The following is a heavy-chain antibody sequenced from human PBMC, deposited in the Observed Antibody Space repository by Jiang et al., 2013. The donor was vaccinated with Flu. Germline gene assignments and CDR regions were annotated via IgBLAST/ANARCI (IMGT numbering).Heavy chain of an antibody. J-gene: IGHJ2*01. CDR1: GTFSSYA. CDR3: ARSLDRYCSSTSCYILDL. Sequence: GTFSSYAISWVRQAPGQGLEWMGRIIPILGIANYAQKFQGRVTITADKSTSTAYMELSSLRSEDTAVYYCARSLDRYCSSTSCYILDLWGRGTLVTVSS. V-gene: IGHV1-69*04. CDR2: IIPILGIA. D-gene: IGHD2-2*02.